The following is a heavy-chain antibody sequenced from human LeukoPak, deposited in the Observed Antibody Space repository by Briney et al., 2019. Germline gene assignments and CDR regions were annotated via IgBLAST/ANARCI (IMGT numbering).Heavy chain of an antibody. V-gene: IGHV3-23*01. J-gene: IGHJ4*02. CDR1: GFIFYSYA. D-gene: IGHD3-3*01. Sequence: PGGSLRLSCSASGFIFYSYAMSWVRQAPGKGLEWVSAISGSGGSTYYADSVKGRFTISRDNSKNTLYLQMSSLRAEDTAVYYCAKEREYYDFWSGPRTVVDYWGQGTLVTVSS. CDR2: ISGSGGST. CDR3: AKEREYYDFWSGPRTVVDY.